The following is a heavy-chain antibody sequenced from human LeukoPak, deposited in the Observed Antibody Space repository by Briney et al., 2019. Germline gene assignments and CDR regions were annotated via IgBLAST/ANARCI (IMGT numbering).Heavy chain of an antibody. D-gene: IGHD3-10*02. CDR1: GFTFSSHD. CDR2: SDSTGDT. CDR3: ARGKTGDDYVVFDY. J-gene: IGHJ4*02. Sequence: GGSLRLSCAASGFTFSSHDMYWVRQTGKRLEWVAASDSTGDTYYLDSVKGRFTISRETVKNSLSLQMNSLRDGDTGVYYCARGKTGDDYVVFDYWGQGVLVTVSS. V-gene: IGHV3-13*01.